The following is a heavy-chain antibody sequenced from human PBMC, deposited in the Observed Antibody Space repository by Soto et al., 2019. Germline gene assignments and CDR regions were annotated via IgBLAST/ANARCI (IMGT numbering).Heavy chain of an antibody. CDR3: ARDLKTRHCDY. D-gene: IGHD4-17*01. CDR1: GFAFHGYA. J-gene: IGHJ4*02. Sequence: QVQLVESGGGVVQPGRSLRLSCAASGFAFHGYAMHWVRQAPGKGLEWVAIIWYDGSNTYYGASVKGRFTISRDNSKNTVDLQMNSLRVEDTAVYYCARDLKTRHCDYWGQGILVTVSS. CDR2: IWYDGSNT. V-gene: IGHV3-33*01.